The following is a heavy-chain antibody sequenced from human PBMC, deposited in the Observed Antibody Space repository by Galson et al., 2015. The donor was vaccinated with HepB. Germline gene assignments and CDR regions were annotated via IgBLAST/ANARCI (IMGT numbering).Heavy chain of an antibody. V-gene: IGHV3-21*01. D-gene: IGHD6-13*01. CDR2: ISSSSSYI. CDR1: GFTFSSYS. Sequence: SLRLSCAASGFTFSSYSMNWVRQAPGKGLEWVSSISSSSSYIYYADSVKGRFTISRDNAKNSLYLQMSSLRAEDTAVYYCARDGRRGQLVIPGWFDPWGQGTLVTVSS. CDR3: ARDGRRGQLVIPGWFDP. J-gene: IGHJ5*02.